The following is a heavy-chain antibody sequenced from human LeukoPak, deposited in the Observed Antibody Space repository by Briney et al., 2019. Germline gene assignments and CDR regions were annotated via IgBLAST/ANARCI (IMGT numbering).Heavy chain of an antibody. CDR3: ARDTNRFGVDV. D-gene: IGHD1-1*01. V-gene: IGHV3-53*01. CDR2: LYSGGTT. Sequence: GGSLRLSCAASGFTVSSSYMSWVRQAPGKGLEWVSVLYSGGTTYYADCVTGRFTISRDNSKNTLYLQMNSLRAEDTAVYYCARDTNRFGVDVWGQGTTVTVSS. CDR1: GFTVSSSY. J-gene: IGHJ6*02.